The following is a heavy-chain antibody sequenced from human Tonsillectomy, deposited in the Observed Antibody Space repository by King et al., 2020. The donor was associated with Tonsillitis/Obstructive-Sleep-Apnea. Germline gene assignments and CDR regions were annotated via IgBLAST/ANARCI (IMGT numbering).Heavy chain of an antibody. CDR1: GGSFSSYA. V-gene: IGHV1-69*17. Sequence: QLVQSGAEVKKPGSSVKVSCKASGGSFSSYAISWVRQAPGQGLEWMGGIIPIVTVANYAQKFQGRVSITADKSTSTAYMELSSLRSEDSAVYYCARCPYYYDSSDFYYNWFDPWGQGTLVTVSS. D-gene: IGHD3-22*01. CDR3: ARCPYYYDSSDFYYNWFDP. CDR2: IIPIVTVA. J-gene: IGHJ5*02.